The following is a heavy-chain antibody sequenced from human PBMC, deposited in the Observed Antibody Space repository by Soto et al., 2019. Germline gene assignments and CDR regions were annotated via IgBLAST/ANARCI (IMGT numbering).Heavy chain of an antibody. CDR3: ARQNYDYIWGSYSWFDP. D-gene: IGHD3-16*01. CDR2: IYYSGST. V-gene: IGHV4-39*01. J-gene: IGHJ5*02. CDR1: GGSISSSTYY. Sequence: QLQLQESGPGLVEPSETLSLTCTVSGGSISSSTYYWGWIRQPPGKGLEWIGSIYYSGSTYYNPSLKSRVTIPVDTSKNQFARKLSSVTAADTAVYYCARQNYDYIWGSYSWFDPWGQGTLVTVSS.